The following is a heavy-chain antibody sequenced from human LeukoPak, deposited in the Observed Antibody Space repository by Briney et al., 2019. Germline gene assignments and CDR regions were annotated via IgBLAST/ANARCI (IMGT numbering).Heavy chain of an antibody. CDR1: GGSISSYY. D-gene: IGHD7-27*01. J-gene: IGHJ4*02. CDR3: ARDIWGLGYYFDY. V-gene: IGHV4-59*12. Sequence: PSGTLSLTCTVSGGSISSYYWSWIRQPPGKGLEWIGYIYYSGSTNYNPSLKSRVTISVDTSKNQFSLQLNSVTPEDTAVYYCARDIWGLGYYFDYWGQGTLVTVSS. CDR2: IYYSGST.